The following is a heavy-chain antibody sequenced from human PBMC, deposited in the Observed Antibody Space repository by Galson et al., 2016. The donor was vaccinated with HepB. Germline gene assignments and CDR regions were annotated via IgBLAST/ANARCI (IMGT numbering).Heavy chain of an antibody. D-gene: IGHD2-8*01. CDR2: IHHGGTT. CDR1: VDSISSTYW. V-gene: IGHV4-4*02. Sequence: SETLSLTCAVSVDSISSTYWWIWVRQPPRKGLEWIGEIHHGGTTHYDPSLKSRVTISVDKSKNQFSLVLTSVTDADTAVYYCARNGVGLRPGYQFDPWGQGTLVTVSS. J-gene: IGHJ5*02. CDR3: ARNGVGLRPGYQFDP.